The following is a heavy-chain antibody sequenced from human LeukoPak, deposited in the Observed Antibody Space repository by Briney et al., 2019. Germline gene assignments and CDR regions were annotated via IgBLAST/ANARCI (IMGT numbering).Heavy chain of an antibody. CDR1: SGSFSSGGNY. V-gene: IGHV4-31*03. CDR2: IYHTGDT. J-gene: IGHJ5*02. D-gene: IGHD3-3*01. CDR3: ARRNDPWSGPRNWFDP. Sequence: SDILSLTCTVSSGSFSSGGNYWSWIRQHKGKGLEWIGNIYHTGDTFYNPSLQSRFIISVDTSKNQFSLKVSSVTAADTAIYYCARRNDPWSGPRNWFDPWGQGILVTVSS.